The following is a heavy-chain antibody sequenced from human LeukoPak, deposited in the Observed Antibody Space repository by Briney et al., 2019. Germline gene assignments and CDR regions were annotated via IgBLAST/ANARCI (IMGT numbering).Heavy chain of an antibody. J-gene: IGHJ5*02. D-gene: IGHD2-2*01. V-gene: IGHV3-23*01. CDR2: ISGSGGST. Sequence: GGSLRLSCAASGFTFSSYAMSWVRQAPGKGLEWVSAISGSGGSTYYADSVKGRFTISRDNSKNTLYLQMNSLRAEDTAVYYCAKDRRVVVVPAAALGNWFDPWGQGTLVTVSS. CDR1: GFTFSSYA. CDR3: AKDRRVVVVPAAALGNWFDP.